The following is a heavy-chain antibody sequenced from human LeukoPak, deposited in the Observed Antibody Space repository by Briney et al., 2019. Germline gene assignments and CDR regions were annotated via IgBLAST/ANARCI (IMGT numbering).Heavy chain of an antibody. CDR1: GFTFSSYA. V-gene: IGHV3-23*01. D-gene: IGHD4-17*01. CDR3: AKDLYGDYAVGAFDI. Sequence: GSLRLSCAASGFTFSSYAMSWVRRAPGKGLEWVSAISGSGGSTYYADSVKGRFTISRDNSKNTLYLQMNSLRAEDTAVYYCAKDLYGDYAVGAFDIWGQGTMVTVSS. CDR2: ISGSGGST. J-gene: IGHJ3*02.